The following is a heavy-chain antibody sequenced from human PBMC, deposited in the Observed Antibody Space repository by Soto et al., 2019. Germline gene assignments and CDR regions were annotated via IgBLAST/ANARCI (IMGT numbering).Heavy chain of an antibody. CDR2: ITPICGAA. CDR3: ARDGIAARPIAWFDP. J-gene: IGHJ5*02. Sequence: QVQLVQSGAEVKKPGSSVKVSCKASGGTFSSYAIRWVRQAPGQGLEWMGGITPICGAADYAQKFQGRVTITADESTSTAYMELSSLRSADTAVYYCARDGIAARPIAWFDPWGQGTLVTVSS. V-gene: IGHV1-69*12. D-gene: IGHD6-6*01. CDR1: GGTFSSYA.